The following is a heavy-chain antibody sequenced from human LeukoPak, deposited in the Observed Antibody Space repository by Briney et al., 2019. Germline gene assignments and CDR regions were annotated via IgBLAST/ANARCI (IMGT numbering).Heavy chain of an antibody. CDR2: INSDGSST. CDR1: GFTFSNFW. CDR3: ARGRDGYNRGLYYYYGMDV. V-gene: IGHV3-74*01. Sequence: GSLRLSCAASGFTFSNFWMHWVRQAPGKGLVWVSRINSDGSSTSYADSVKGRFTISRDNAKNTLYLQMNSLRAEDTAVYYCARGRDGYNRGLYYYYGMDVWGQGTTVTVPS. J-gene: IGHJ6*02. D-gene: IGHD5-24*01.